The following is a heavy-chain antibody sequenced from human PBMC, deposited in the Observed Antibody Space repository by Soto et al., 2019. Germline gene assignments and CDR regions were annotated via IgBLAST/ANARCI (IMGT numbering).Heavy chain of an antibody. V-gene: IGHV1-69*01. D-gene: IGHD2-21*02. CDR3: ARDDATHCGDDCYRYFYYGMDV. CDR1: GGSFSKFA. J-gene: IGHJ6*02. CDR2: IIPTLGTT. Sequence: QVQLVQSGTEVKTPGSSVKVSCKASGGSFSKFAINWVQQAPGQGLEWMGGIIPTLGTTDYAHKFQGRVTITADEATRTAYMELSGLRSEDTAVYYCARDDATHCGDDCYRYFYYGMDVWGQGTTVTVSS.